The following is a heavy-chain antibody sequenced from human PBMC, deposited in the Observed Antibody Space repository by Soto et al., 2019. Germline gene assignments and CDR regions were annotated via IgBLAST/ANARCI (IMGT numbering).Heavy chain of an antibody. D-gene: IGHD3-10*01. V-gene: IGHV4-39*01. J-gene: IGHJ4*02. Sequence: SGTLSLTYNVSGVSIDRSNYYWDWLRQPPGKGLEWIGTTYYNGNAYYNPSLKSRVSMSVDTSKNQFSLKLVSVTAADTAVYYCARHFVAVVIKGWGYWGQGTLVTVS. CDR3: ARHFVAVVIKGWGY. CDR1: GVSIDRSNYY. CDR2: TYYNGNA.